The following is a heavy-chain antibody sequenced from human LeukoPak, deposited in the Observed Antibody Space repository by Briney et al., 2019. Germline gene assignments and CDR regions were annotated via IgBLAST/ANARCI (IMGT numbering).Heavy chain of an antibody. CDR1: GFTFSSYA. J-gene: IGHJ4*02. Sequence: SGGSLRLSCAASGFTFSSYAMSWVRQAPGKGLEWVAVISYDGSNKYYADSVKGRFTISRDNSKNTLYLQMNSLRAEDTAVYYCATTPYSSGWFNHWGQGTLVTVSS. D-gene: IGHD6-19*01. CDR3: ATTPYSSGWFNH. CDR2: ISYDGSNK. V-gene: IGHV3-30*03.